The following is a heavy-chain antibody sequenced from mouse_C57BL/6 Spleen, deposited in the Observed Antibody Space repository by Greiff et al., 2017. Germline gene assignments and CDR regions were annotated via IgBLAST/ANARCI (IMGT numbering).Heavy chain of an antibody. J-gene: IGHJ4*01. CDR2: IYPGDGDT. Sequence: QVQLQQSGAELAKPGASVKISCKASGYAFSSYWMNWVKQRPGKGLEWIGQIYPGDGDTNYNGKFKGKATVTADKSSSTAYMQLSSLTSEDSAVYFCARSSIYYAMCYWGQGTSVTVSS. CDR1: GYAFSSYW. V-gene: IGHV1-80*01. CDR3: ARSSIYYAMCY.